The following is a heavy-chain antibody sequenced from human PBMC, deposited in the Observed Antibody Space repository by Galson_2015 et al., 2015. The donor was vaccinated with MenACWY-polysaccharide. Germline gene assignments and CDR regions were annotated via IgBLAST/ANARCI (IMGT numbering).Heavy chain of an antibody. CDR1: GFSFNTYW. D-gene: IGHD2-15*01. CDR2: INADGSAT. CDR3: TKAGAKYCSGSSCFFNWFDP. Sequence: LRLSCAASGFSFNTYWMHWVRHAPGKGLVWVSRINADGSATGYADSVRGRFTISRDNAKNTLYLEMNSLRAEDTAVYYCTKAGAKYCSGSSCFFNWFDPWGQGTLVTVSS. V-gene: IGHV3-74*01. J-gene: IGHJ5*02.